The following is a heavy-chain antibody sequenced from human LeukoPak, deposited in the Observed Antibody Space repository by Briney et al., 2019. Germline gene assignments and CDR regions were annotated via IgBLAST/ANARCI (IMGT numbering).Heavy chain of an antibody. CDR1: GFTFGAYT. Sequence: GRSLRLSCAASGFTFGAYTINWVRQAPGKGLEWVSCIFSRSESILYADSVKGRFTISRDNAKNSLYLQMDSLRVEDTAVYYCARDFFHSSDSRPFDYWGQGTLVTVSS. D-gene: IGHD3-22*01. V-gene: IGHV3-21*01. CDR2: IFSRSESI. J-gene: IGHJ4*02. CDR3: ARDFFHSSDSRPFDY.